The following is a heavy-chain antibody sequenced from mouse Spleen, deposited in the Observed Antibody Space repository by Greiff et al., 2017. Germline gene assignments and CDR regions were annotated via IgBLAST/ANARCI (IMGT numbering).Heavy chain of an antibody. D-gene: IGHD2-4*01. CDR3: ARHMITTGYYFDY. Sequence: EVKLVESGGGLVKLGGSLKLSCAASGFTFSSYAMSWVRQTPEKRLEWVATISSGGGNTYYPDSVKGRFTISRDNAKNTLYLQMSSLKSEDTAMYYCARHMITTGYYFDYWGQGTTLTVSS. V-gene: IGHV5-9*04. J-gene: IGHJ2*01. CDR2: ISSGGGNT. CDR1: GFTFSSYA.